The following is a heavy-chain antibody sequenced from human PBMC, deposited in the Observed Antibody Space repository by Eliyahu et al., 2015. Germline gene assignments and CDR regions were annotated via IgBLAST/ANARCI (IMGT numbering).Heavy chain of an antibody. V-gene: IGHV4-31*03. CDR1: GGSISSVCYY. CDR3: ARYQERPWYYYDSSGTRYFDY. J-gene: IGHJ4*02. Sequence: QVQLQESGPGLVKPSQTLSLTCTVSGGSISSVCYYWSWIRXHPGKGLEWXGYIYYSGSTYYXPSLKSRVTISVDTSKNQFSLKLSSVTAADTAVYYCARYQERPWYYYDSSGTRYFDYWGQETLVTVSS. CDR2: IYYSGST. D-gene: IGHD3-22*01.